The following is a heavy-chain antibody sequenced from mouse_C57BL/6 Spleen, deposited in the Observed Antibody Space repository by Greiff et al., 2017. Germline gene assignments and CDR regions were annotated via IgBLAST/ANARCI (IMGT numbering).Heavy chain of an antibody. Sequence: QVHVKQSGAELVRPGTSVKVSCKASGYAFTNYLIEWVKQRPGQGLEWIGVINPGSGGTNYNEKFKGKATLTADKSSSTAYMQLSSLTSEDSAVYFCARSGYSYYAMDDWGKGTSVTVSS. CDR3: ARSGYSYYAMDD. D-gene: IGHD2-3*01. J-gene: IGHJ4*01. CDR1: GYAFTNYL. V-gene: IGHV1-54*01. CDR2: INPGSGGT.